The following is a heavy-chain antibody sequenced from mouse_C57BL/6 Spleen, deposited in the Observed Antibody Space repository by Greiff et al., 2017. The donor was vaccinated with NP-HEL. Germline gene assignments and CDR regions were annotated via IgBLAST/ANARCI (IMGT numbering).Heavy chain of an antibody. CDR1: GYTFTDYE. Sequence: LQESGAELVRPGASVTLSCKASGYTFTDYEMHWVKQTPVHGLEWIGAIDPETGGTAYNQKFKGKAILTADKSSSTAYMELRSLTSEDSAVYYCTRRPYYYGSSPHFDYWGQGTTLTVSS. CDR3: TRRPYYYGSSPHFDY. D-gene: IGHD1-1*01. J-gene: IGHJ2*01. CDR2: IDPETGGT. V-gene: IGHV1-15*01.